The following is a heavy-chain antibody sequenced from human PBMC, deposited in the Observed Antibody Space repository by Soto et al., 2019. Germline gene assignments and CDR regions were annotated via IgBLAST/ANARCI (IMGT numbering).Heavy chain of an antibody. CDR2: IYYSGST. J-gene: IGHJ5*02. V-gene: IGHV4-31*03. D-gene: IGHD2-15*01. CDR3: ARDRGIGYCSGGSCRKGRWFDP. CDR1: GGSISSGGYY. Sequence: QVQLQESGPGLVKPSQTLSLTCTVSGGSISSGGYYWSWIRQHPRKGLEWIGYIYYSGSTYYNPSLKSRVTISVDTSKNQFSMKLSSVTAADTAVYYCARDRGIGYCSGGSCRKGRWFDPWGQGTLVTVSS.